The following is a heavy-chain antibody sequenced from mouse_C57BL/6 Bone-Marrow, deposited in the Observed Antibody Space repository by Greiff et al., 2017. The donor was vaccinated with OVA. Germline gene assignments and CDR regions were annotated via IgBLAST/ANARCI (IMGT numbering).Heavy chain of an antibody. J-gene: IGHJ1*03. Sequence: ESGAELARPGASVKMSCKASGYTFTSYTMHWVKQRPGQGLEWIGYINPSSGYTKYNQKFKDKATLTADKSSSTAYMQLSSLTSEDSAVYYCAREGYGSSYDWYFDVWGTGTTVTVSS. D-gene: IGHD1-1*01. CDR1: GYTFTSYT. CDR2: INPSSGYT. V-gene: IGHV1-4*01. CDR3: AREGYGSSYDWYFDV.